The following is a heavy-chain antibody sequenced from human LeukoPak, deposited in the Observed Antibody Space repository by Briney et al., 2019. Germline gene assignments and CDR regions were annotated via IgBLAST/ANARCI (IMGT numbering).Heavy chain of an antibody. V-gene: IGHV1-2*02. Sequence: GASVKVSCKASGYTFTGHYIHWVRQAPGQGLEWMGWIHPNTGGTKYAQKFQGRVTMTRDTSSSTAYMELSSLRSEDTAVYYCARSGYSYGYGYYYYYMDVWGKGTTVTISS. CDR3: ARSGYSYGYGYYYYYMDV. CDR1: GYTFTGHY. D-gene: IGHD5-18*01. CDR2: IHPNTGGT. J-gene: IGHJ6*03.